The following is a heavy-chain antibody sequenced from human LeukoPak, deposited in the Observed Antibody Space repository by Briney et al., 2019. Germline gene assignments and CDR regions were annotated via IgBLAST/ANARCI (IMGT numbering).Heavy chain of an antibody. Sequence: ASVKVSWKVSGYTLTELSMHWVRQAPRKGLEWMGGFDPEDGETIYAQKFQGTVTMTEDTSRDTAYMEPGILRSEDTAVCDCATESYSGSYLRAYCWGQGTLVSVAS. V-gene: IGHV1-24*01. CDR1: GYTLTELS. D-gene: IGHD1-26*01. CDR2: FDPEDGET. J-gene: IGHJ4*02. CDR3: ATESYSGSYLRAYC.